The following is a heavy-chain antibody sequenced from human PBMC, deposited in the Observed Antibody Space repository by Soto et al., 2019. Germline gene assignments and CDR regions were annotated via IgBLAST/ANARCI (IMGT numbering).Heavy chain of an antibody. CDR3: AARAPHITYGMDV. CDR1: GFTFSTYA. D-gene: IGHD3-10*01. V-gene: IGHV3-23*01. J-gene: IGHJ6*02. Sequence: EVQLLESGGGLVQPGGSLRLSCAASGFTFSTYAMSWVRQAPGKGLEWVSTISGSGTITHYADSVKGRFTISRDNSKNTLYLQMNSLRADDTAVYYCAARAPHITYGMDVWGQGTTVTVSS. CDR2: ISGSGTIT.